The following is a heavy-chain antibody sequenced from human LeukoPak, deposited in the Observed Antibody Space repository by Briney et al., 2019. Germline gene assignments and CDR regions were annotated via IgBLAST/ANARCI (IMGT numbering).Heavy chain of an antibody. Sequence: PGGSLRLSRAASGFTLSDYYMNWIRQAPGKGLEWVSYISGSSSYIYYADSVKGRFTISRDNAKNSLYLQMNSLRAEDTAVYYCARAETTVTRPHWFDSWGQGTLVTVSS. CDR1: GFTLSDYY. CDR2: ISGSSSYI. CDR3: ARAETTVTRPHWFDS. D-gene: IGHD4-17*01. J-gene: IGHJ5*01. V-gene: IGHV3-11*04.